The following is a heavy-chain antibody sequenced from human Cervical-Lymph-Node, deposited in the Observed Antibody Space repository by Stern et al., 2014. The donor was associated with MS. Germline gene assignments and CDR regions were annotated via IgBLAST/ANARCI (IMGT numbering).Heavy chain of an antibody. D-gene: IGHD2-21*02. CDR3: ASAYCGGDCPDWYFDL. J-gene: IGHJ2*01. CDR2: IIPIFCTA. CDR1: GGTFSSYA. Sequence: MQLVESGAEVKKPGSSVKVSCKASGGTFSSYAISWVRQAPGQGLEWMGGIIPIFCTANYAQKFQGRVTITAAESTSTAYMELSSLRSEDTAVYYCASAYCGGDCPDWYFDLWGRGTLVTVSS. V-gene: IGHV1-69*01.